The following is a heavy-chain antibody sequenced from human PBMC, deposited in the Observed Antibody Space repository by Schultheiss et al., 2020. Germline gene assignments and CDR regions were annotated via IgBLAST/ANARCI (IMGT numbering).Heavy chain of an antibody. V-gene: IGHV6-1*01. CDR1: GDSVSSNSAA. D-gene: IGHD6-19*01. CDR2: TYYRSKWYN. J-gene: IGHJ5*02. CDR3: ARDQVEAGFWFDP. Sequence: LRLSCAISGDSVSSNSAAWNWIRQSPSRGLEWLGRTYYRSKWYNDYAVSVKSRMTINSDTSKNQFSLQLNSVTPEDTAVYYCARDQVEAGFWFDPWGQGTLVNVSS.